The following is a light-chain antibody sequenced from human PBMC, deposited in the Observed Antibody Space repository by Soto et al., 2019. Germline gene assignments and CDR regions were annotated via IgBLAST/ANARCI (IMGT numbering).Light chain of an antibody. CDR2: DAS. Sequence: IQLTQSPSTLSASVGDRSTITCLASQSISSWLAWYQQKPGKAPKLLIYDASSLESGVTSRFSGSGSGTEFTLTISSLQPDDFATYYCQQYNSYSITFGQGTRLEIK. CDR1: QSISSW. J-gene: IGKJ5*01. CDR3: QQYNSYSIT. V-gene: IGKV1-5*01.